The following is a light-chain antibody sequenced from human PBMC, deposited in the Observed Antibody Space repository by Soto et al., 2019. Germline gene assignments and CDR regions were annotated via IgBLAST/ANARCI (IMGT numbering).Light chain of an antibody. CDR3: QASYNIPYT. CDR2: AAS. V-gene: IGKV1-39*01. J-gene: IGKJ2*01. Sequence: DIQMTQSPSSLSASVGDRVTITCRASQSISTYLNWYQQKPGKAPNLLIYAASSLQSGVPSRFSGSGSGTDFTLTISSLQSEDFATYYCQASYNIPYTFGRGTKLEIK. CDR1: QSISTY.